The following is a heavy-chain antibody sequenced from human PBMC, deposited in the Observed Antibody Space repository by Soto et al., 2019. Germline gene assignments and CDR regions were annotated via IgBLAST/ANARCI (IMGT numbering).Heavy chain of an antibody. J-gene: IGHJ6*02. V-gene: IGHV1-69*05. CDR2: IIPIFGTA. CDR3: ARGLGVIDAYNYPYYYGMDV. D-gene: IGHD3-16*02. Sequence: SVKVSCKASGGTFSSYAISRVRQAPGQGLEWMGGIIPIFGTANYAQKFQGRVTMTRDTSISTAYMELSRLRSDDTAVYYCARGLGVIDAYNYPYYYGMDVWGQGTTVTVFS. CDR1: GGTFSSYA.